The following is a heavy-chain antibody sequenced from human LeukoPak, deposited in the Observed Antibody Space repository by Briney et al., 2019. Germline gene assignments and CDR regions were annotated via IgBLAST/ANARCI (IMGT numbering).Heavy chain of an antibody. CDR1: GFTFSSYW. CDR3: AREPDDYYDSSGPDPRS. CDR2: IKQDGSEK. D-gene: IGHD3-22*01. J-gene: IGHJ5*02. V-gene: IGHV3-7*01. Sequence: PGGSLRLSCAASGFTFSSYWMSWVCQAPGKGLEWVANIKQDGSEKYYVDSVKGRFTISRDNAKNSLYLQMNSLRAEDTAVYYCAREPDDYYDSSGPDPRSWGQGTLVTVSS.